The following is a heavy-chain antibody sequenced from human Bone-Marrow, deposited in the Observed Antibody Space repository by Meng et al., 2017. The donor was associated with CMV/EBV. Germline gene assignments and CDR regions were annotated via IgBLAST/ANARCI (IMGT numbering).Heavy chain of an antibody. CDR3: ARGYYDSSGYYSGRYFDY. CDR1: GYTFTSYD. Sequence: ASVKVSCKASGYTFTSYDINWVRQATGQGLEWMGWISAYNGNTNYAQKLQGRVTMTTDTSTSTAYMELSSLRSEDTAVYYCARGYYDSSGYYSGRYFDYWGQGTLVTV. D-gene: IGHD3-22*01. J-gene: IGHJ4*02. CDR2: ISAYNGNT. V-gene: IGHV1-18*01.